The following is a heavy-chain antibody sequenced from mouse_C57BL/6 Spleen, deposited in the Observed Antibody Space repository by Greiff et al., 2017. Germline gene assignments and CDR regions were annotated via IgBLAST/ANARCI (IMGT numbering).Heavy chain of an antibody. CDR2: ISDGGSYT. CDR1: GFTFSSYA. J-gene: IGHJ4*01. Sequence: EVQVVESGGGLVKPGGSLKLSCAASGFTFSSYAMSWVRQTPEKRLEWVATISDGGSYTYYPDNVKGRFTISRDNAKNNLYLQMSHLKSEDTAMYYCAREMGYSNNGDYYAMDYWGQGTSVTVPS. V-gene: IGHV5-4*01. CDR3: AREMGYSNNGDYYAMDY. D-gene: IGHD2-5*01.